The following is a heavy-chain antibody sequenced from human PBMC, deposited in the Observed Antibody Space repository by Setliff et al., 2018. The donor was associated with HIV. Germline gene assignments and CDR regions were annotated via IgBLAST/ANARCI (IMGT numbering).Heavy chain of an antibody. Sequence: PSETLSLTCTVSGGSISSGGYYWSWIRQHPGKGLEWIGHIYYTEITYYNPSLRSRLTMSLDTSKKHFSLNLKSVTAADTAVYYCALTGHRLLRGYMDVWGKGTTVTVSS. CDR3: ALTGHRLLRGYMDV. CDR1: GGSISSGGYY. D-gene: IGHD2-15*01. V-gene: IGHV4-31*03. CDR2: IYYTEIT. J-gene: IGHJ6*03.